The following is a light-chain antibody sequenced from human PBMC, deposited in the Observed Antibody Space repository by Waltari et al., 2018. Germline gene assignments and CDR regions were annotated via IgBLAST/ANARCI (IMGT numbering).Light chain of an antibody. CDR1: SSNLGSNP. CDR3: AAWDNSLSAWV. V-gene: IGLV1-47*01. Sequence: QSLLTQPPSASGTPGQRVTISCSGSSSNLGSNPVYCYQHPPGPAPKVLLYKNSRRPSGVPDRFAGSKSGTSASRAMSGLRSEDEGDYYCAAWDNSLSAWVFGGGTKLTVL. J-gene: IGLJ3*02. CDR2: KNS.